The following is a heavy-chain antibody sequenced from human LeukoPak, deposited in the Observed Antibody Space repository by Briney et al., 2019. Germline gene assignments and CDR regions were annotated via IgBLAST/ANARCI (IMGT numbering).Heavy chain of an antibody. J-gene: IGHJ4*02. D-gene: IGHD3-16*02. CDR2: IYYSGST. CDR3: ARRRIMITFGGVIVPTTLDY. Sequence: PSETLSLTCTVSGDSIIISTYYWGWIRQPPGKGLEWIGSIYYSGSTYYNPSLKSRVTISVDTSKNQFSLKLSSVTAADTAVYYCARRRIMITFGGVIVPTTLDYWGQGTLVTVSS. V-gene: IGHV4-39*01. CDR1: GDSIIISTYY.